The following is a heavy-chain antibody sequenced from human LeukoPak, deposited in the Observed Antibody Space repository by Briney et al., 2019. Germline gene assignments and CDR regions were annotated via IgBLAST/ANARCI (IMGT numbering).Heavy chain of an antibody. Sequence: SETLSLTCTVSGDSISTGNSYWGWIRQPPGKGLEWIGSIYYSGSTNYNPSLKSRVTMSVDTSKNQFSLKLSSVTAADTAVYYCARDTGSSSWYSYYYMDVWGKGTTVTISS. D-gene: IGHD6-13*01. V-gene: IGHV4-39*07. CDR2: IYYSGST. CDR3: ARDTGSSSWYSYYYMDV. CDR1: GDSISTGNSY. J-gene: IGHJ6*03.